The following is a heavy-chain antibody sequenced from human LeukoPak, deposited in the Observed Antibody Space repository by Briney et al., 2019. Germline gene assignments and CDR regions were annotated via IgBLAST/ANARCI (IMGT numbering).Heavy chain of an antibody. J-gene: IGHJ5*02. D-gene: IGHD3-22*01. CDR1: GGSISSGGYY. CDR3: ARAEFPYDSSGYYSSWFDP. Sequence: PSETLSLTCTVSGGSISSGGYYWSWIRQYPGEGLEWMGYNTWYNPSLKSRITISVDTSKNQFSLKLSSVTAADTAVYYCARAEFPYDSSGYYSSWFDPWGQGTLVTVSS. CDR2: NT. V-gene: IGHV4-31*03.